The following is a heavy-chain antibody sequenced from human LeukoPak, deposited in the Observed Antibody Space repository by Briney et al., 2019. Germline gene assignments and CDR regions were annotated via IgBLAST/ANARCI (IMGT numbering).Heavy chain of an antibody. CDR2: MNPNSGNT. D-gene: IGHD6-13*01. J-gene: IGHJ4*02. CDR3: ARGKIAAAGTFVY. Sequence: ASVRVSCKASGYTFTSYDINWVRQATGQGLEWMGWMNPNSGNTGYPQKFQGRVTMTRNTSISTAYMELSSLRSEDTAVYYCARGKIAAAGTFVYWGQGTLVTVSS. V-gene: IGHV1-8*01. CDR1: GYTFTSYD.